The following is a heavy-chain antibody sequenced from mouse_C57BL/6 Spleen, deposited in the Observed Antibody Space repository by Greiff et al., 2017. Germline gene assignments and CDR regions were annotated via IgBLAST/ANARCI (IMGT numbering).Heavy chain of an antibody. D-gene: IGHD1-1*01. Sequence: EVMLVESGGGLVQPGGSMKLSCAASGYTFSDAWMDWVRQSPEKGLEWVAEIRNKANNHATYYAESVKGRFTISRDDSKSSVYLQMNSLRAGDTGIYYCTREYGRSDWYFDGWGTGTTVTVAS. V-gene: IGHV6-6*01. J-gene: IGHJ1*03. CDR3: TREYGRSDWYFDG. CDR2: IRNKANNHAT. CDR1: GYTFSDAW.